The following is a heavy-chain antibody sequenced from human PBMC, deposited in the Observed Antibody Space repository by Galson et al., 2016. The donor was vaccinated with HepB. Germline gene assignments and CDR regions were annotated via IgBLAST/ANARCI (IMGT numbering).Heavy chain of an antibody. Sequence: SLRLSCAASGFTFRSYAMHWVRQAPGKGLEWVAVIPYDGSNKYYADSVKGRLTISRDNSKNTLYLQMNSLRAEDTAVYYCARDDYFRLGYWGEGTLVTVSS. V-gene: IGHV3-30-3*01. CDR3: ARDDYFRLGY. CDR2: IPYDGSNK. D-gene: IGHD3-16*01. J-gene: IGHJ4*02. CDR1: GFTFRSYA.